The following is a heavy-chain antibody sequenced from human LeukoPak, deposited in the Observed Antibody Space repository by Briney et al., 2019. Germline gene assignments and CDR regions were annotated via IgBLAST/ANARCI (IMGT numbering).Heavy chain of an antibody. D-gene: IGHD3-3*01. J-gene: IGHJ4*02. Sequence: PSQTLSLTCTVTGGSISSGDYYWSWIRQPPGKGLEWIGYIYYSGSTYYNPSLKSRVTISVDTSKNQFSLKLSSVTAADTAVYYCARTPILERLGTDYWGQGTLVTVSS. CDR1: GGSISSGDYY. CDR3: ARTPILERLGTDY. V-gene: IGHV4-30-4*08. CDR2: IYYSGST.